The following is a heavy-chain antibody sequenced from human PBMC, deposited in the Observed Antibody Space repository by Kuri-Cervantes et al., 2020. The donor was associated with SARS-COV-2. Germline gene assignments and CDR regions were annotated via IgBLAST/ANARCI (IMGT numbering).Heavy chain of an antibody. D-gene: IGHD5-12*01. V-gene: IGHV3-72*01. CDR3: ARKPPNSGYDPSFDY. CDR1: GFTFSDHY. Sequence: GESLKISCAASGFTFSDHYMDWVRQAPGKGLEWVGRTRNKANSYTTEYAASVKGRFTISRDDSKNSLYLQMNSLRSEDTAVYYCARKPPNSGYDPSFDYWGQGTLVTVSS. CDR2: TRNKANSYTT. J-gene: IGHJ4*02.